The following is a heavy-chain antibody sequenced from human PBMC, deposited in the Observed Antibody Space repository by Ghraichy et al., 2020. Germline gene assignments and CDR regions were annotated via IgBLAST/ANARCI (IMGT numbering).Heavy chain of an antibody. V-gene: IGHV1-18*01. J-gene: IGHJ4*02. CDR3: AVLDFQNGYAFDY. CDR1: GYNFVSYG. CDR2: ISGYNGKT. Sequence: ASVKVSCETSGYNFVSYGVTWVRQAPGQGLEWMGWISGYNGKTNYAQRFQGRVTMTTATSTTTAYMEMKSLTLNDTAVYYCAVLDFQNGYAFDYWGQGTLVTVSS. D-gene: IGHD3-3*01.